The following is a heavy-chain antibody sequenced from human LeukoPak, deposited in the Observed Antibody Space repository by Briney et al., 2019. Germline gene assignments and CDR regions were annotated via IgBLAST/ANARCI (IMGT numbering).Heavy chain of an antibody. CDR1: GYTFTNHY. V-gene: IGHV1-2*02. Sequence: ASVKVSCKASGYTFTNHYMHWVRQAPGQGLEWMGWINPNSGDTKYAQKFQGRVTMTRDTSISTAYMELSRLRSDDTALYYCATQRGSYLWGTDFDYWGQGTLVTVSS. D-gene: IGHD3-16*01. CDR3: ATQRGSYLWGTDFDY. CDR2: INPNSGDT. J-gene: IGHJ4*02.